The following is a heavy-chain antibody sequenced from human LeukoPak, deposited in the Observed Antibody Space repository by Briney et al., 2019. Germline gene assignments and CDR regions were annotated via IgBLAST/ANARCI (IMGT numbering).Heavy chain of an antibody. CDR1: GFTFSSYA. D-gene: IGHD6-19*01. CDR3: ATWPGGWYGEDS. V-gene: IGHV3-30*14. CDR2: ISYDGSNK. Sequence: GGSLRLSCAASGFTFSSYAMHWVRQAPGKGLEWVAVISYDGSNKYYADSVKGRFTISRDNSKNTLHLQMNSLRAEDTAVYYCATWPGGWYGEDSWGQGTLVTVSS. J-gene: IGHJ4*02.